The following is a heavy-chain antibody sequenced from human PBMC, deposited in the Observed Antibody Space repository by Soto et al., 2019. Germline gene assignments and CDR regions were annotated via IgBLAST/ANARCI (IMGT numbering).Heavy chain of an antibody. Sequence: GASVKVSCKASGYSFTGYYIHWVRQAPGQGLEWMGWINPDSGATNYAQNFQGRVTLTSGTSISTASMDLTSLTSDDTAVYYCARGDYGTGGYPFPYFDYWGQGTLVTVSS. D-gene: IGHD2-8*02. CDR3: ARGDYGTGGYPFPYFDY. V-gene: IGHV1-2*02. CDR1: GYSFTGYY. CDR2: INPDSGAT. J-gene: IGHJ4*02.